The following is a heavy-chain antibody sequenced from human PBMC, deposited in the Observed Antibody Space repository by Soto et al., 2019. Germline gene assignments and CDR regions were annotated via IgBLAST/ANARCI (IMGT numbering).Heavy chain of an antibody. Sequence: SXKISFKASGFSXTGYYIDLLRQAPGQGLEWMGWINAHSCGTEYAQKFQGRVTLTRDTSLATAYPTLTSLTSYDTALYYCAKDLTRQLAYWLDPWGQGTQGTVSS. D-gene: IGHD6-6*01. CDR2: INAHSCGT. CDR1: GFSXTGYY. J-gene: IGHJ5*02. V-gene: IGHV1-2*02. CDR3: AKDLTRQLAYWLDP.